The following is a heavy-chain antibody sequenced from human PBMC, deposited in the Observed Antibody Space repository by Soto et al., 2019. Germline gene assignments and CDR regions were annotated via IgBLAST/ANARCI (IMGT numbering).Heavy chain of an antibody. V-gene: IGHV3-23*01. CDR3: AKVSSSWYAGFFDL. CDR1: GFTFTRHA. Sequence: EVQLLESGGGLVQPGGSLRLSCTASGFTFTRHAMTWVRQAPGKGLEWVSGLSDSGGSIYYADSVKGRFTISRDNSINMLYLQMNTLRAEDTAIYYCAKVSSSWYAGFFDLWGQGTLVTVSS. CDR2: LSDSGGSI. D-gene: IGHD6-13*01. J-gene: IGHJ4*02.